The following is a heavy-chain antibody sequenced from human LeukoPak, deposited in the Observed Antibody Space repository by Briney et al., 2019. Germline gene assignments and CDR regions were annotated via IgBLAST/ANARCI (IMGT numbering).Heavy chain of an antibody. CDR3: ARHSSDYDFWSGYPYYFDY. CDR1: GGSISSYY. V-gene: IGHV4-59*08. CDR2: IYYSGST. J-gene: IGHJ4*02. Sequence: SETLSLTCTVSGGSISSYYWSWIRQPPGKGLEWIGYIYYSGSTNYNPSLKSRVTISVDTFKNQFSLKLSSVTAADTAVYYCARHSSDYDFWSGYPYYFDYWGQGTLVTVSS. D-gene: IGHD3-3*01.